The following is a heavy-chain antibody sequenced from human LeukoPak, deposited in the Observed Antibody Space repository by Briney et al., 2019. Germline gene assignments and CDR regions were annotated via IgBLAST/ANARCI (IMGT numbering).Heavy chain of an antibody. D-gene: IGHD5-18*01. Sequence: ASVKVSCKASGYTFTDYYIHWVRQVPGQGLEWMGWINPNSGDTKYTQEFQGRVTVTRDTSSSTAYMELTSLRSDDTAVFYCARGDRYSYGPGDWGQGTLVTVSS. CDR1: GYTFTDYY. V-gene: IGHV1-2*02. CDR3: ARGDRYSYGPGD. CDR2: INPNSGDT. J-gene: IGHJ4*02.